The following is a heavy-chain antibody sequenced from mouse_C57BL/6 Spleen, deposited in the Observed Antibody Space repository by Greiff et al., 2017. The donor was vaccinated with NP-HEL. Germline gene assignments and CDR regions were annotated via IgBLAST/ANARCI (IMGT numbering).Heavy chain of an antibody. J-gene: IGHJ4*01. D-gene: IGHD2-4*01. CDR3: ARGDYLLDYAMDY. CDR1: GYSITSGYY. CDR2: ISYDGSN. Sequence: EVQLQQSGPGLVKPSQSLSLTCSVTGYSITSGYYWNWLRQFPGNKLEWMGYISYDGSNNYNPSHKNRISITRDTSKNQVFLRLNSLPAEDSGTYYCARGDYLLDYAMDYLGQGASVTVSS. V-gene: IGHV3-6*01.